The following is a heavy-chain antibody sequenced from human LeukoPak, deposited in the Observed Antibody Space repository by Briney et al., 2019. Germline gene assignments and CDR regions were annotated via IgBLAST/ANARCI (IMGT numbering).Heavy chain of an antibody. V-gene: IGHV3-23*01. J-gene: IGHJ4*02. CDR3: AKDVWNYEFYYFDY. CDR1: GFTFSSYA. Sequence: GGSLRLSCAASGFTFSSYAMSWVRQAPGKGLEWVSAISGSGGSTYYADSVKGRFTISRDNSKNTLYLQMNSPRAEDTAVHYCAKDVWNYEFYYFDYWGQGTLVTVSS. D-gene: IGHD1-7*01. CDR2: ISGSGGST.